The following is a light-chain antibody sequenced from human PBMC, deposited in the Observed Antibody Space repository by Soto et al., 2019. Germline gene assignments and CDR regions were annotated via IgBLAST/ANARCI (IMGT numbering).Light chain of an antibody. Sequence: DIQLTQSPGSLSASVGDRVTITCRASDNIGSNLNWYQHQTGTAPKLLIYAASSLQGGVPSRFSVSGYGTQFTLTISGLQTEDFATYYCQQSYKILTFGGGTWVDI. V-gene: IGKV1-39*01. CDR1: DNIGSN. J-gene: IGKJ4*01. CDR3: QQSYKILT. CDR2: AAS.